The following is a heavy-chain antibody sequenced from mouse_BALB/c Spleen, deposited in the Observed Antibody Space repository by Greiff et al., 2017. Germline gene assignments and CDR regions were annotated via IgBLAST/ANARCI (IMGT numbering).Heavy chain of an antibody. J-gene: IGHJ4*01. CDR1: GFDFSRYW. CDR2: INPGSSTI. CDR3: ARAAYYGNPYAMDY. D-gene: IGHD2-10*01. V-gene: IGHV4-2*02. Sequence: EVKLQESGGGLVQPGGSLNLSCAASGFDFSRYWMSWARQAPGKGQEWIGEINPGSSTINYTPSLRDKFIISRDNAKNTLYLQMSKVRSEDTALYYCARAAYYGNPYAMDYWGQGTSVTVSS.